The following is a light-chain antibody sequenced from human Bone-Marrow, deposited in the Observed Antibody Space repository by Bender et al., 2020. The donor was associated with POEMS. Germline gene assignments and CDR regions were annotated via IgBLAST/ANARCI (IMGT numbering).Light chain of an antibody. CDR2: KDI. V-gene: IGLV3-25*03. J-gene: IGLJ1*01. Sequence: SYELTQPPSVSVSPGQTARITCSGDALSEKYSYWYLQKPGQAPVMVMYKDIERPSGIPERFSGSSSGTTVTLTISGVQAEDEADYFCQSADTSDTLYVFGTGTKVTVL. CDR1: ALSEKY. CDR3: QSADTSDTLYV.